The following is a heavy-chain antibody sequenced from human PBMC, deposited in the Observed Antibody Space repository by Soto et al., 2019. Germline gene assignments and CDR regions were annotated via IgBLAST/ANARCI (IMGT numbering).Heavy chain of an antibody. CDR2: IYYSGST. Sequence: PSETLSLTCTVSGGSISSGGYYWSWIRQHPGKGLEWIGYIYYSGSTYYNPSLKSRVTISVDTSKNQFSLNLNSVTASDTAVYYCAGRNSLASVSLNFRELSNYKWIDPWGPGTLVTVSS. J-gene: IGHJ5*02. V-gene: IGHV4-31*03. CDR1: GGSISSGGYY. CDR3: AGRNSLASVSLNFRELSNYKWIDP. D-gene: IGHD3-16*02.